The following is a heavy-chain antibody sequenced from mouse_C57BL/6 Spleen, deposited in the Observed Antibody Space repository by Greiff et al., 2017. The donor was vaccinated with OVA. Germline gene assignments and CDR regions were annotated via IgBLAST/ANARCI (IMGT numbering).Heavy chain of an antibody. CDR1: GFTFSSYG. J-gene: IGHJ4*01. D-gene: IGHD4-1*01. CDR3: ASHWETGYYAIDY. CDR2: ISSGGSYN. V-gene: IGHV5-6*01. Sequence: EVKVVESGGDLVKPGGSLKLSCAASGFTFSSYGMSWVRQTPDKRLEWVATISSGGSYNYYPDRVKGRFTISRDNAKNTLYLQMSSLKSEDTAMYYCASHWETGYYAIDYWGQGTSVTVSS.